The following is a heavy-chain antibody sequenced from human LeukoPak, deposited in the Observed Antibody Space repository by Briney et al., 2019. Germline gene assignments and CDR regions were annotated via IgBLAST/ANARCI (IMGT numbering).Heavy chain of an antibody. CDR2: IYYSGST. Sequence: SETLSLTCTVSGGSIISHYWSWLRQPPGKGLEWIGYIYYSGSTNYNPSLKSRVTISVDTSKNQFSLKLSSVTAADPAVYYCARVAGRWLPARYFDYWGQGTLVTVSS. V-gene: IGHV4-59*11. J-gene: IGHJ4*02. CDR3: ARVAGRWLPARYFDY. D-gene: IGHD5-24*01. CDR1: GGSIISHY.